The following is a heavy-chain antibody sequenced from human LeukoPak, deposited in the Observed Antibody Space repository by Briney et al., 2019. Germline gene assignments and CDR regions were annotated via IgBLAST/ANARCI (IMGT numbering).Heavy chain of an antibody. Sequence: GGSLRLSCAASGFTFSSYSMNWVRQAPGKGLEWLSYISSSSNTIHYAESVKGRFTISRDNATNSLYLQMNSLRADDTAVYYCAELGITMIGGVWGKGTTVTISS. D-gene: IGHD3-10*02. CDR2: ISSSSNTI. V-gene: IGHV3-48*01. CDR1: GFTFSSYS. J-gene: IGHJ6*04. CDR3: AELGITMIGGV.